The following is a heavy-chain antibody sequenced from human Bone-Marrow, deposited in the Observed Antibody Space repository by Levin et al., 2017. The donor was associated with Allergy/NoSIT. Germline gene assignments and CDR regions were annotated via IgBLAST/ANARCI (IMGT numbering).Heavy chain of an antibody. V-gene: IGHV3-53*01. J-gene: IGHJ2*01. CDR1: GFTVSSNY. CDR2: IYSGGST. D-gene: IGHD2-8*02. Sequence: GGSLRLSCAASGFTVSSNYMSWVRQAPGKGLEWVSVIYSGGSTYYADSVKGRFTISRDNSKNTLYLQMNSLRAEDTAVYYCARVLYWWCMRPSGGYFDLWGRGTLVTVSS. CDR3: ARVLYWWCMRPSGGYFDL.